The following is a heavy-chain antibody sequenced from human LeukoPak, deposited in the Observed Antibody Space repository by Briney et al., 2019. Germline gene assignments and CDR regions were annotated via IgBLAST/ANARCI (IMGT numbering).Heavy chain of an antibody. D-gene: IGHD2-2*01. CDR3: AKGRDTSRRQNFDL. Sequence: PGGSLRLSCEASGFTFTSYAVHWVRQAPGKGLEWVSSISASGSGTFYTDSMSGRFTISRDNAKKTLFLQMKNLRLGDTALYYCAKGRDTSRRQNFDLWGQGTLVTVSS. J-gene: IGHJ4*02. V-gene: IGHV3-23*01. CDR2: ISASGSGT. CDR1: GFTFTSYA.